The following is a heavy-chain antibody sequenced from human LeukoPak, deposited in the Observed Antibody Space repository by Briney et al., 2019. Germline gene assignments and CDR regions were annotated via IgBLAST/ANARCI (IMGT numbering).Heavy chain of an antibody. V-gene: IGHV3-33*01. D-gene: IGHD6-19*01. Sequence: PGKPLRLSCAASGFTFSTFAIHWVRQAPGKGLEWVAAIWYDGTNKYYADSVKGRFTISRDNSKNTLYLQMSSLRAEDTAVYYCTRDRYTSGWYPNYWGQGTLVTVSS. CDR3: TRDRYTSGWYPNY. J-gene: IGHJ4*02. CDR1: GFTFSTFA. CDR2: IWYDGTNK.